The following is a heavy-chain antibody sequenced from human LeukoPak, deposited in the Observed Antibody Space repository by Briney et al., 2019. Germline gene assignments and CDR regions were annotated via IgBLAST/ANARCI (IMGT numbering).Heavy chain of an antibody. Sequence: SETLSLTCTVSGGSISSSSYYWGWIRQPPGKGLEWIGSMYYSGSTYYNPSLKSRVTISVDTSNNQFSLKLSSVSAADTAVYYCARLPYYDFWGGYYMGFDYWGQGTLVTVSS. CDR2: MYYSGST. D-gene: IGHD3-3*01. V-gene: IGHV4-39*01. CDR3: ARLPYYDFWGGYYMGFDY. CDR1: GGSISSSSYY. J-gene: IGHJ4*02.